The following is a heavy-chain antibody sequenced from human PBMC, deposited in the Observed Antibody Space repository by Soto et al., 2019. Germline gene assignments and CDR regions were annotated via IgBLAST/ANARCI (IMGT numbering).Heavy chain of an antibody. CDR3: AREGFYSRSSEYSGYNYYGMDV. J-gene: IGHJ6*02. V-gene: IGHV3-33*01. CDR2: IWYDGSSK. Sequence: QEQLVESGGGVVQPGRSLRLSCAASGFSFRRYGMHWVRQAPGKGLEWVAVIWYDGSSKYYGDFLKGRFTISRDNSKNTLYLQMNSPRADDSGVYYCAREGFYSRSSEYSGYNYYGMDVWGQGTTVIVTS. CDR1: GFSFRRYG. D-gene: IGHD6-6*01.